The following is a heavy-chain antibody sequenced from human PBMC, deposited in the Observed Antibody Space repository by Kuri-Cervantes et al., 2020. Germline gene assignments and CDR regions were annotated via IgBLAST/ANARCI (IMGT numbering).Heavy chain of an antibody. J-gene: IGHJ6*02. Sequence: GESLKISCAASGFTFSSYGMHWVRQAPGKGLEWVAVISYDGSNKYYADSVKGRFTISRDNSKNTLYLQMNSLRAEDTAVYYCAKALEQQLATHLYYYYGMDVWGQGTTVNVSS. CDR3: AKALEQQLATHLYYYYGMDV. CDR1: GFTFSSYG. CDR2: ISYDGSNK. D-gene: IGHD6-13*01. V-gene: IGHV3-30*18.